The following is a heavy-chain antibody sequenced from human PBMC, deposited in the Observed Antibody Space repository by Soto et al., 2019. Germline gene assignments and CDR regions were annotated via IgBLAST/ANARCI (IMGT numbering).Heavy chain of an antibody. CDR1: GGSISSGDYS. CDR2: IYYGGST. J-gene: IGHJ1*01. Sequence: SETLSLTCAVSGGSISSGDYSWNWIRQPPGKGLEWIGYIYYGGSTYYNPSLQSRVTMSVDRSRNQFSLKLNSVTAADTAVYYCAREDESSGYAGTFHHWGQGTQVTVSS. V-gene: IGHV4-30-2*01. D-gene: IGHD3-22*01. CDR3: AREDESSGYAGTFHH.